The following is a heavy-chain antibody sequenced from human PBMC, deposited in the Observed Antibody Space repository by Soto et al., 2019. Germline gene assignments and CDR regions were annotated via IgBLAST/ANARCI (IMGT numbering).Heavy chain of an antibody. CDR1: GGTFSSYT. Sequence: QVQLVQSGAEVKKPGSSVKVSCKASGGTFSSYTISWVRQAPGQGLEWMGRIIPILGIANYAQKFQGRVTITADKSTSTAYMELSSLRSEDTAVYYCASPNCSGGSCYSRNYFDYWGHGTLVTVSS. V-gene: IGHV1-69*02. J-gene: IGHJ4*01. D-gene: IGHD2-15*01. CDR3: ASPNCSGGSCYSRNYFDY. CDR2: IIPILGIA.